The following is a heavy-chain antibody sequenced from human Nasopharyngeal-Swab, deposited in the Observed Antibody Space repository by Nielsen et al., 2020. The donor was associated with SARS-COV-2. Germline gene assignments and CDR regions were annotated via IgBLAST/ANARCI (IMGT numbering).Heavy chain of an antibody. CDR1: GSTFSSFG. Sequence: GESLKISCAASGSTFSSFGMHWVRQAPGKGLEWVAFIAHDASNEYYGDSVKGRFSISRDSSKNTLYLQMDSLRGEDTAVYYCARDLGGGYCTTTNCPGSWGQGTLVTVSS. D-gene: IGHD2-2*01. CDR2: IAHDASNE. CDR3: ARDLGGGYCTTTNCPGS. V-gene: IGHV3-30*03. J-gene: IGHJ1*01.